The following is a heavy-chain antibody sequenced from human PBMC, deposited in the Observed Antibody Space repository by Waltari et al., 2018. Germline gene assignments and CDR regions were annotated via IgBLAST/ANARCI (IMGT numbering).Heavy chain of an antibody. V-gene: IGHV3-23*04. Sequence: EVQLVESGGGLVQPGGCLRLSCAASGFHFSSDAMSWVRQAPGKGLEWVSAISGSGGSTYYADSVKGRFTISRDNSKNTLYLQMNSLRAEDTAVYYCARAYGEHGPLDYWGQGTLVTVSS. J-gene: IGHJ4*02. CDR2: ISGSGGST. CDR1: GFHFSSDA. CDR3: ARAYGEHGPLDY. D-gene: IGHD4-17*01.